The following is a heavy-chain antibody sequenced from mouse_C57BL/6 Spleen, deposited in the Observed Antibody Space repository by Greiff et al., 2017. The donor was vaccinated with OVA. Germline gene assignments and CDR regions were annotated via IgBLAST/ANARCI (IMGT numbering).Heavy chain of an antibody. Sequence: QVQLQQSGAELARPGASVKLSCKASGYTFTSYGISWVKQRTGQGLEWIGEIYPRSGNTSYNEKFKGKATLTADKSSSTAYMELRSLTSEDSAVYFCARGDPPAGFAYWGQGTLVTVSA. CDR2: IYPRSGNT. CDR1: GYTFTSYG. J-gene: IGHJ3*01. V-gene: IGHV1-81*01. CDR3: ARGDPPAGFAY.